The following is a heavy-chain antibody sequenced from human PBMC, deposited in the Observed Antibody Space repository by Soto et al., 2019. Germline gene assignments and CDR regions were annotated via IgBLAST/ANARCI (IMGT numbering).Heavy chain of an antibody. Sequence: EVQLLESGGGLVQPGGSLRLSCAASGFTFSSYAMSWVRQASGKGLEWVSSINIDGATYYADSVRGRFTVSRDNSKNTLYLQMNSLRAEDTALYYCSKSYYFDWWGQGTLITVSS. CDR1: GFTFSSYA. V-gene: IGHV3-23*01. CDR3: SKSYYFDW. J-gene: IGHJ4*02. CDR2: INIDGAT.